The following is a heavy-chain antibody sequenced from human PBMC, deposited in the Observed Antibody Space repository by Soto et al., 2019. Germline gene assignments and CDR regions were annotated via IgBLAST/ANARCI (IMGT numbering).Heavy chain of an antibody. Sequence: QPGGSLRLSCAASGFTFSSYAMHWVRQAPGKGLEWVAVISYDGSNKYYADSVKGRFTISRDNSKNTLYLQMNSLRAEDTAVYYCARDRYYYDSSGYYPSGIDVWGQGTTVTVSS. CDR3: ARDRYYYDSSGYYPSGIDV. CDR1: GFTFSSYA. CDR2: ISYDGSNK. D-gene: IGHD3-22*01. J-gene: IGHJ6*02. V-gene: IGHV3-30-3*01.